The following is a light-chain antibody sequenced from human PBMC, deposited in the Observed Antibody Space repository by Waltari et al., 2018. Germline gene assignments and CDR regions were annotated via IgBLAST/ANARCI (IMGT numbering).Light chain of an antibody. CDR2: GAS. CDR3: QQSYTTPRT. V-gene: IGKV1-39*01. J-gene: IGKJ1*01. CDR1: QTITRY. Sequence: DIQMTQSPSSLSASVGDRVTITCRANQTITRYVNWYQQKPGKAPRLLIQGASSLQSEVPSRFSGSGSGTDFALTITSLQPEDFATYFCQQSYTTPRTFGQGTTVDIK.